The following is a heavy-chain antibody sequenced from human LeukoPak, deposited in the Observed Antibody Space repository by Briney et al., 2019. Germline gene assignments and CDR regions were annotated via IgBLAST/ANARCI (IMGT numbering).Heavy chain of an antibody. CDR3: ARASVAGWYYFDY. Sequence: PGGSLRLSCAASGFTFSNYAMSWVRQAPEKGLEWVSGISGSSGSTYNADSVKGRFTISRDNSKNTLYLQVNSLRAEDTAVYYCARASVAGWYYFDYWGQGTLVTVSS. J-gene: IGHJ4*02. CDR1: GFTFSNYA. V-gene: IGHV3-23*01. CDR2: ISGSSGST. D-gene: IGHD6-19*01.